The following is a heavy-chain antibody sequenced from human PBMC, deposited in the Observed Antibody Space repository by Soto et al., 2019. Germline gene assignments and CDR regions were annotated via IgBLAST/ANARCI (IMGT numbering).Heavy chain of an antibody. V-gene: IGHV1-2*04. Sequence: ASVNVSCKASGYTFTSYAMHWVRQAPGQGLEWMGWINPNSGGTNYAQKFQGWVTMTRDTSISTAYMELSRLRSDDTAVYYCARGGDYSNAYGGYYYYYGMDVWGQGTTVTVSS. CDR2: INPNSGGT. CDR3: ARGGDYSNAYGGYYYYYGMDV. J-gene: IGHJ6*02. D-gene: IGHD4-4*01. CDR1: GYTFTSYA.